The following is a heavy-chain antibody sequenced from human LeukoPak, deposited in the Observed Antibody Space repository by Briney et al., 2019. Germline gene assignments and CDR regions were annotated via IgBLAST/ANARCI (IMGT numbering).Heavy chain of an antibody. D-gene: IGHD1-26*01. CDR2: INHSGST. J-gene: IGHJ5*02. CDR1: GGSFSGYY. CDR3: ARPTIVGATAWFDP. Sequence: PSETLSLTCAVYGGSFSGYYWSWIRQPPGKGLEWIGEINHSGSTNYNPSLKSRVTISVDTSKNQFSLKLSSVTAADTAVYYCARPTIVGATAWFDPWGQGTLVTVSS. V-gene: IGHV4-34*01.